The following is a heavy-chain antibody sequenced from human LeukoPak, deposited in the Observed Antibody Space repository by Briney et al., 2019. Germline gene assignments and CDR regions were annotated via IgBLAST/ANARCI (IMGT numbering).Heavy chain of an antibody. CDR2: ISASGGGR. V-gene: IGHV3-23*01. D-gene: IGHD2-2*01. CDR1: GFALSNFA. Sequence: GGFLRLSCAASGFALSNFAMTWVRQAPGKGLEWVSVISASGGGRYYADSVKGRFTISRDNSKDTLYLQMDSLRAEDTAVYFCAKQAAGSSTWYSLHFDYWGQGTLVTVSS. CDR3: AKQAAGSSTWYSLHFDY. J-gene: IGHJ4*02.